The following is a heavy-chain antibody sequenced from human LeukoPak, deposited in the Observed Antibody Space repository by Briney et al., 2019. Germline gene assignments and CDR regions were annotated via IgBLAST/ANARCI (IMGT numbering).Heavy chain of an antibody. D-gene: IGHD2-8*01. CDR3: ARDRDNYGVRRFAFDI. J-gene: IGHJ3*02. CDR1: GDSIRIYH. CDR2: MKYTGST. V-gene: IGHV4-59*01. Sequence: SETLSLTCTVSGDSIRIYHWSWIRQPPGKGLEWIAYMKYTGSTNYNPSLQSRVTISIDTSNNQLSLKLSSVTAADTAVYYCARDRDNYGVRRFAFDIWGQGTIVTVSS.